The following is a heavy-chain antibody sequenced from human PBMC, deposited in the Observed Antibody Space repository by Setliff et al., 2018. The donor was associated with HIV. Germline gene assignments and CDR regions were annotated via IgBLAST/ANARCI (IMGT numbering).Heavy chain of an antibody. J-gene: IGHJ6*02. Sequence: PSETLSLTCTVSGDSIRSGDYYWSWIRQSPEKGLEWIGYTFHTGYTYYNPSLKSRITISVDLSKNQLSLELTSVTAADTAVYYCARGHCSGTNCYGVDYYGMDVWGQGTTVTVSS. CDR3: ARGHCSGTNCYGVDYYGMDV. CDR2: TFHTGYT. V-gene: IGHV4-30-4*08. D-gene: IGHD2-2*01. CDR1: GDSIRSGDYY.